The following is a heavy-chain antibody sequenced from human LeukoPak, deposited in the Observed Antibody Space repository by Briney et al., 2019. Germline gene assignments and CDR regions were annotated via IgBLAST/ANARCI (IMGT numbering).Heavy chain of an antibody. CDR2: ISAYNGNT. CDR3: ARGTRGYSYGSVPFDY. J-gene: IGHJ4*02. Sequence: ASVKVSCKASGYTFTGYGISWVRQAPGQGLEWMGWISAYNGNTNYAQKFQGRVTMTTDTSTSTAYMELRSLRSDDTAVYYCARGTRGYSYGSVPFDYWGQGTLVTVSS. D-gene: IGHD5-18*01. CDR1: GYTFTGYG. V-gene: IGHV1-18*01.